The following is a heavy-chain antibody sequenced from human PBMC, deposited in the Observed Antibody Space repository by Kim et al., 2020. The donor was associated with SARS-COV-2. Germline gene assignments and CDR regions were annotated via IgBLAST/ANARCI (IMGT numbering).Heavy chain of an antibody. Sequence: GGSLRLSCAASGFTFSSNAMSWVRQAPGKGLEWVSAISGSGSSTYYANSVKGRFTISRDNSKNTLYLQMNSLMAEDTAVHYCAKPYRDDSSGYYGYWGQGTLVTVS. CDR3: AKPYRDDSSGYYGY. CDR1: GFTFSSNA. CDR2: ISGSGSST. D-gene: IGHD3-22*01. V-gene: IGHV3-23*01. J-gene: IGHJ4*02.